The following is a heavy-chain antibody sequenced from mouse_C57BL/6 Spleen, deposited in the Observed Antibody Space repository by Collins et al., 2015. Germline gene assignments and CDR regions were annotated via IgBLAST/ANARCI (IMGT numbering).Heavy chain of an antibody. CDR3: ARYYYYAMDY. Sequence: DVQLQESGPGLVKPSQSLSLTCTVTGYSITSDYAWNWIRQFPGNKLEWMGYISYSGSTSYNPSLKSRISITRDTSKNQFFLQLNSVTTEDTATYYCARYYYYAMDYWVKEPQSPSPQ. CDR2: ISYSGST. J-gene: IGHJ4*01. V-gene: IGHV3-2*02. CDR1: GYSITSDYA.